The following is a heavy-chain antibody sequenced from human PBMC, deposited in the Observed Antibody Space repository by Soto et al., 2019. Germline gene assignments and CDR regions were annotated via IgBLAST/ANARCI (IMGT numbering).Heavy chain of an antibody. J-gene: IGHJ4*02. CDR3: AKAGYYDILTGPFDY. D-gene: IGHD3-9*01. Sequence: PGGSLRLSCAASGLTFSSYGMHWVRQAPGKGLEWVAVISYDGSNKYYADSVKGRFTISRDNSKNTLYLQMNSLRAEDTAVYYCAKAGYYDILTGPFDYWGQGTLVTVSS. CDR1: GLTFSSYG. V-gene: IGHV3-30*18. CDR2: ISYDGSNK.